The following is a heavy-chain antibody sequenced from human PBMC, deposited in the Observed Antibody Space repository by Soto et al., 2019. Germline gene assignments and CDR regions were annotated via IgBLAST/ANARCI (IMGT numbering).Heavy chain of an antibody. CDR2: IYYSGST. CDR1: GGSISSYY. Sequence: SETLSLTCTVSGGSISSYYWSWIRQPPGKGLEWIGYIYYSGSTNYNPSLKSRVTISVDTSKNQFSLKLSSVTAADTAVYYCARSRPARIYYYYYCMDVWGKGTTVTVSS. J-gene: IGHJ6*03. V-gene: IGHV4-59*01. CDR3: ARSRPARIYYYYYCMDV.